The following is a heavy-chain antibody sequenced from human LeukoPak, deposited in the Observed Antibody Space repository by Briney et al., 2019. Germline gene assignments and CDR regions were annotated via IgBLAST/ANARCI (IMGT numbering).Heavy chain of an antibody. CDR2: ICDSGDST. J-gene: IGHJ4*02. CDR1: GFTFSSYS. CDR3: RQWSGFGND. Sequence: GGSLRLSCAASGFTFSSYSMTWVRQTPGKGLEWVSGICDSGDSTYYADSVKGRFTISRDNSRNTLYLEINGLRAEGTAVYYGRQWSGFGNDWGQGTLVTVSS. V-gene: IGHV3-23*01. D-gene: IGHD3-10*01.